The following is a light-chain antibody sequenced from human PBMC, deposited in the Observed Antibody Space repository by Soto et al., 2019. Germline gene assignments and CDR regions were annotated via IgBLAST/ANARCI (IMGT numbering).Light chain of an antibody. V-gene: IGKV1-5*01. CDR1: QTIRKQ. CDR3: QQYNTYKT. Sequence: DIPMTQSPSTLSASVGDRVTITCRASQTIRKQLAWYQQKPGKAPKVLIYDSSSLESGDPSRFSGSGSGTKFTLTISSLQHDDFATYYCQQYNTYKTFGQGTKVEIK. J-gene: IGKJ1*01. CDR2: DSS.